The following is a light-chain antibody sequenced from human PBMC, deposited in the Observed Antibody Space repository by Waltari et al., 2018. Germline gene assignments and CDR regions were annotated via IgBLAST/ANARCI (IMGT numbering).Light chain of an antibody. Sequence: IVLTQSPGTLSLSPGERATLSYRASQSVSRTLAWYQQKPGQAPRLLIYGASTRAAGIPDRFSGSGSGTDFRLTISRLEPEDFAVYYCQHYVRLPVTFGQGTKVEIK. CDR2: GAS. V-gene: IGKV3-20*01. CDR1: QSVSRT. J-gene: IGKJ1*01. CDR3: QHYVRLPVT.